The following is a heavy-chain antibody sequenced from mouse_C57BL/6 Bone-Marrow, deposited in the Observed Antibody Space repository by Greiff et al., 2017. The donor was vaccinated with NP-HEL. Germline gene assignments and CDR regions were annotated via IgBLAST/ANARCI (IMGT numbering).Heavy chain of an antibody. CDR2: IDPSDSYT. J-gene: IGHJ4*01. CDR3: ARGGYYGAMYY. V-gene: IGHV1-69*01. D-gene: IGHD1-1*01. Sequence: VQLQQPGAELVMPGASVKLSCKASGYTFTSYWMHWVKQRPGQGLEWIGEIDPSDSYTNYNQKFKGKSTLTVDKSSITAYMQLSSLTSEDSAVYYCARGGYYGAMYYWGQGTSVTVSS. CDR1: GYTFTSYW.